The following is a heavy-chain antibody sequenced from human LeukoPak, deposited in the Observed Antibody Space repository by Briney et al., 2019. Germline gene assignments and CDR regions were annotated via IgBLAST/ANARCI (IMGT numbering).Heavy chain of an antibody. Sequence: SETLSLTCIVSGYSISSGYYWDWIRQPPGKGLEWIASIYHSGKSYYNPSLKSRVTISVDTSKNQFSLKLSSVTAADTAVYYCARDSGHYSSSWYIVTNTGYFDLWGRGTLVTVSS. CDR1: GYSISSGYY. CDR2: IYHSGKS. V-gene: IGHV4-38-2*02. J-gene: IGHJ2*01. CDR3: ARDSGHYSSSWYIVTNTGYFDL. D-gene: IGHD6-13*01.